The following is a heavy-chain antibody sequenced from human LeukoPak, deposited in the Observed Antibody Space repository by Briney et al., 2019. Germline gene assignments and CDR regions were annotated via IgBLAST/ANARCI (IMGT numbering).Heavy chain of an antibody. V-gene: IGHV3-21*01. CDR3: ARTEGYCSGGSCDGAFDI. J-gene: IGHJ3*02. CDR2: ISSSSYI. D-gene: IGHD2-15*01. CDR1: GFSFSSYW. Sequence: GGSLRLSCTGSGFSFSSYWMTWVRQASGKGLEWVSSISSSSYIYYADSVKGRFTISRDNAKNSLYLQMNSLRAEDTAVYYCARTEGYCSGGSCDGAFDIWGQGTMVTVSS.